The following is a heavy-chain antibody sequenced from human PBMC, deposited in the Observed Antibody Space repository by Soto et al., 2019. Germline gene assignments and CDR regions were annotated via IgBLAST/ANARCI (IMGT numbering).Heavy chain of an antibody. CDR1: GFTFSSYS. D-gene: IGHD6-13*01. Sequence: GGSLRLSCAASGFTFSSYSMNWVRQAPGKGLEWVSYISSSSSTIYYADSVKGRFTISRDNAKNSLYLQMNSLRDEDTAVYYCARDREGYSSSWGLGGGRYYFDYWGQGTLVTVSS. CDR3: ARDREGYSSSWGLGGGRYYFDY. V-gene: IGHV3-48*02. J-gene: IGHJ4*02. CDR2: ISSSSSTI.